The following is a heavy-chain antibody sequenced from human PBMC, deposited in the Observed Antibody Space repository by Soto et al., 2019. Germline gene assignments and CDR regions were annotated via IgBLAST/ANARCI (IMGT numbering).Heavy chain of an antibody. V-gene: IGHV3-23*01. Sequence: GSLRLSCAASGFTFSSYAMSWVRQAPGKGLEWVSAISGSGGSTYYADSVKGRFTISRDNSKNTLYLQMNSLRAEDTAVYYCAKDPNIAVAGTLFRYWGQGTLVTVSS. J-gene: IGHJ4*02. CDR2: ISGSGGST. D-gene: IGHD6-19*01. CDR1: GFTFSSYA. CDR3: AKDPNIAVAGTLFRY.